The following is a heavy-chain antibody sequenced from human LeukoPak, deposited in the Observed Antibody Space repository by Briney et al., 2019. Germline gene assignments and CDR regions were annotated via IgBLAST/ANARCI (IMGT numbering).Heavy chain of an antibody. D-gene: IGHD1-14*01. Sequence: TGGSLRLSCVASGFTFSSCWMSWVRQAPGKGLEWVANIKQDGSDGYCVDSVKGRFTISRDNAKNSLYLQMNSLRAEDTAVYYCARMTGYYYGMDVWGQGTTVTVSS. J-gene: IGHJ6*02. CDR3: ARMTGYYYGMDV. V-gene: IGHV3-7*01. CDR1: GFTFSSCW. CDR2: IKQDGSDG.